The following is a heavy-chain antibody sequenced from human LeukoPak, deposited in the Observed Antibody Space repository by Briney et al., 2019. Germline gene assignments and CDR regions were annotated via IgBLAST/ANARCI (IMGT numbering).Heavy chain of an antibody. CDR2: IYYSGST. CDR3: ARVQQQLVRGDYYYYMDV. V-gene: IGHV4-39*01. Sequence: SETLSLTCTVSGGSISSSSYYWGWVRQPPGKGLEWIGSIYYSGSTYYNPSLKSRVTISVDMSKNQFSLKLSSVTAADTAVYYCARVQQQLVRGDYYYYMDVWGKGTTVTVSS. CDR1: GGSISSSSYY. D-gene: IGHD6-13*01. J-gene: IGHJ6*03.